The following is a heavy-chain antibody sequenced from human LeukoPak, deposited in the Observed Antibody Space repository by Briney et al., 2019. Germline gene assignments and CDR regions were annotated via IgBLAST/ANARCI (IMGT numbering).Heavy chain of an antibody. V-gene: IGHV3-7*04. D-gene: IGHD6-19*01. Sequence: PGVALRLSCPASGLSFSSYWMRWVRQTPAKGLEWVANIKQDRSEKYYVDSVKGRFTISRDNAKNSLYLQVDSLRAEDTAIYYCARDYAGGWHHFDSWGQGALVTFSS. CDR3: ARDYAGGWHHFDS. J-gene: IGHJ4*02. CDR1: GLSFSSYW. CDR2: IKQDRSEK.